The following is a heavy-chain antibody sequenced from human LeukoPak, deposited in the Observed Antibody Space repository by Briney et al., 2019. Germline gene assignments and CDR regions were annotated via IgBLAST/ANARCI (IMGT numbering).Heavy chain of an antibody. D-gene: IGHD6-19*01. CDR1: GGSFSGYY. CDR2: INHSGST. Sequence: SETLSLTCAVYGGSFSGYYWSWIRQPPGKGLEWIGEINHSGSTNYNPSLKSRVTISVDTSKNQFSLKLSSVTAADTAVYYCASGGWYVDYWGRGTLVTVSS. V-gene: IGHV4-34*01. CDR3: ASGGWYVDY. J-gene: IGHJ4*02.